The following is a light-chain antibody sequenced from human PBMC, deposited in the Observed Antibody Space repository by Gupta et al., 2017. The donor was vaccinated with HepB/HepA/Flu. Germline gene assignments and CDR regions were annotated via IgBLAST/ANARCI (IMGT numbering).Light chain of an antibody. CDR2: DVN. Sequence: QSALTQPASVSGSPGQSITLSCTGTSSDVGSYNLVSWYQQHPDKAPNLIIYDVNKRPSGVSNRFSGSKSGNTASLTISGLQAGDEADYYCCSYAGSSTLVFGGGTKLTVL. CDR3: CSYAGSSTLV. CDR1: SSDVGSYNL. J-gene: IGLJ2*01. V-gene: IGLV2-23*02.